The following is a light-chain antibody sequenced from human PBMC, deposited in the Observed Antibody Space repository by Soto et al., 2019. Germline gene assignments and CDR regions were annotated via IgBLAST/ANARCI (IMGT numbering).Light chain of an antibody. J-gene: IGKJ5*01. CDR2: GAS. CDR3: QQYNNWPPT. Sequence: EIVMTQSPATLSVSPGERATLSCRARQSVSSNLAWYQQKPGQAPRLLIYGASTRATGIPARFSGSGSGTEFTLTINSLQSEDFAVYYCQQYNNWPPTFGQGTRLEIK. CDR1: QSVSSN. V-gene: IGKV3-15*01.